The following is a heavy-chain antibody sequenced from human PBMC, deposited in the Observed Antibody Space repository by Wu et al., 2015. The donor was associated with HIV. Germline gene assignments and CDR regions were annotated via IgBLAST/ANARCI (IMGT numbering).Heavy chain of an antibody. V-gene: IGHV1-18*01. CDR1: GYTFTSYG. CDR3: ARDWLIDYDYVWGSYRYPVEGFGY. D-gene: IGHD3-16*02. Sequence: QVQLVQSGAEVKKPGASVKVSCKASGYTFTSYGISWVRQAPGQGLEWMGWISAYNGNTNYAQKLQGRVTMTTDTSTSTAYMELRSLRSDDTAVYYCARDWLIDYDYVWGSYRYPVEGFGYWGQGTRGHRLL. CDR2: ISAYNGNT. J-gene: IGHJ4*02.